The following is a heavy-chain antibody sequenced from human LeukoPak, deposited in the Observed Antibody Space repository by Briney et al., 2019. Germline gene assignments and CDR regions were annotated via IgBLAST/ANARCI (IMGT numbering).Heavy chain of an antibody. V-gene: IGHV4-4*02. CDR3: AREGRYSGYDIDY. CDR1: GGSINSYNW. J-gene: IGHJ4*02. D-gene: IGHD5-12*01. CDR2: IYHSGST. Sequence: SGTLSLTCAVSGGSINSYNWWSWVRPPPGKGLEWIGEIYHSGSTNYNPSLKSRITMSEDKSKNQFSLKLSSVTAADTAVYYCAREGRYSGYDIDYWGQGTLVTVSS.